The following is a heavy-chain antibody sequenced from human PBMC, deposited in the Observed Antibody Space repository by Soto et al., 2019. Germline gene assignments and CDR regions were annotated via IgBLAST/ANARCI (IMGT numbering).Heavy chain of an antibody. V-gene: IGHV6-1*01. CDR2: TYYRSNLHN. CDR3: ARVKGGYSYGYEPLTTFDY. Sequence: SQTLSLTCAISGDSVSGNSAAWNWIRQSPSRGLEWLGRTYYRSNLHNDYAVSVKGRITINPDTSKNQFSLQLNSLTPGDTAVYYCARVKGGYSYGYEPLTTFDYWGQGTLVTVSS. D-gene: IGHD5-18*01. CDR1: GDSVSGNSAA. J-gene: IGHJ4*02.